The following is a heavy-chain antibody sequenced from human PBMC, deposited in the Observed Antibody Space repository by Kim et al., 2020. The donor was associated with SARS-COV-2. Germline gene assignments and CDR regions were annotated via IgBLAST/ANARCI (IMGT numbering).Heavy chain of an antibody. V-gene: IGHV7-4-1*02. CDR1: GCTFTSYA. J-gene: IGHJ6*02. D-gene: IGHD6-13*01. CDR2: INTNTGNP. Sequence: ASVKVSCKASGCTFTSYAMNWVRQAPGQGLEWMGWINTNTGNPTYAQGFTGRFVFSLDTSVSTAYLQISSLKAEDTAVYYCARTQITRYSSSWYYYYYGMDVWGQGTTVTVSS. CDR3: ARTQITRYSSSWYYYYYGMDV.